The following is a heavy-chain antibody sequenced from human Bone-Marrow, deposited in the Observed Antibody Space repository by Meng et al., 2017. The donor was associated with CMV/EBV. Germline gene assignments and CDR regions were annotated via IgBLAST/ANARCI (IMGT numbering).Heavy chain of an antibody. CDR2: IYRGGSST. V-gene: IGHV3-23*03. D-gene: IGHD3-3*01. CDR3: AKESFLRFWVTGRSYGMDV. CDR1: GFTFSSYA. Sequence: GESLKISCAASGFTFSSYAMSWVRQAPGKGLEWVSVIYRGGSSTYYADSVKGRFTISRDNSKNTLYLQVNSLRAEDTAVYYCAKESFLRFWVTGRSYGMDVWGQGPTVTVSS. J-gene: IGHJ6*02.